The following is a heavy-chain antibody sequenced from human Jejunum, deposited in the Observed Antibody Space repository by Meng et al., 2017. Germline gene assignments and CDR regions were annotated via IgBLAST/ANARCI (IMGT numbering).Heavy chain of an antibody. V-gene: IGHV2-5*02. CDR2: IYWDDDK. CDR3: ARLPDYYDTSGYYG. D-gene: IGHD3-22*01. J-gene: IGHJ4*02. CDR1: GFSLSTSGVG. Sequence: HITLKESGPTLVKPTQTLTLTCPFSGFSLSTSGVGVGWIRQPPGKALEWLAIIYWDDDKRYSPSLKSRLTITKDTSKNQVVLTMTNMDPVDTATYYCARLPDYYDTSGYYGWGQGTLVTVSS.